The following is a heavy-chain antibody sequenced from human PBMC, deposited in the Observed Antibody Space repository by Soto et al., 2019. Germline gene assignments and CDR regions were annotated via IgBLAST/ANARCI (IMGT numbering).Heavy chain of an antibody. CDR3: ARMATSGTVNWFDP. Sequence: ASVKVSCKASGYTFGNNDISWVRQATGQGLEWMGWMNPNSGNTGYAQKFQGRVSMTRNTSITTAYLELSSLRSDDTAIYYCARMATSGTVNWFDPWGKGTLFTVSS. CDR1: GYTFGNND. V-gene: IGHV1-8*01. J-gene: IGHJ5*02. CDR2: MNPNSGNT.